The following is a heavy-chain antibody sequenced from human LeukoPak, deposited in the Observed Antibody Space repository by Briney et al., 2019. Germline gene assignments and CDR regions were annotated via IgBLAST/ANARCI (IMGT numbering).Heavy chain of an antibody. Sequence: SESLSLTCTVSGYSINSGYFCGWVRQPPGKGPEWIGSIFHTGDVYYNPSLRSRVTLSIDTSRNQVSLKVTSVTAADTALYYCARVVASTSIDSWGQGILVTVSS. CDR1: GYSINSGYF. V-gene: IGHV4-38-2*02. J-gene: IGHJ4*02. CDR2: IFHTGDV. CDR3: ARVVASTSIDS. D-gene: IGHD2-15*01.